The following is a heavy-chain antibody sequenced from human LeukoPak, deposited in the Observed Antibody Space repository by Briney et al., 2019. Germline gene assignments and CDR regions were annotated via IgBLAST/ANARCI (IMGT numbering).Heavy chain of an antibody. J-gene: IGHJ4*02. D-gene: IGHD4-23*01. CDR2: IWYDGNTK. CDR3: ARAQADYVGNYLDY. V-gene: IGHV3-33*01. Sequence: PGRSLRLSCAASGFTFSPYGMHWVRQAPGKGLDWVATIWYDGNTKYYADSVKGRFTISRDNSKNTLYLQMNSLRGEDTAVYYCARAQADYVGNYLDYWGQGTLVTVSS. CDR1: GFTFSPYG.